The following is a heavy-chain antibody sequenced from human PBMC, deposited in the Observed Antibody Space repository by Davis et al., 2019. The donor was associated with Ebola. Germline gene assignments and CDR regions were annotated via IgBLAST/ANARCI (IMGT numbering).Heavy chain of an antibody. CDR2: ISAYNGNT. J-gene: IGHJ4*02. V-gene: IGHV1-18*01. Sequence: AASVKVSCTASGSTFTSSGLSWVRQAPGHGLEWMGWISAYNGNTNYAQKLQGRVTMTTDTSTSTAYMELRSLRSDDTAVYYCARYGGYSLPAMRYWGQGTLVTVSS. CDR1: GSTFTSSG. D-gene: IGHD3-22*01. CDR3: ARYGGYSLPAMRY.